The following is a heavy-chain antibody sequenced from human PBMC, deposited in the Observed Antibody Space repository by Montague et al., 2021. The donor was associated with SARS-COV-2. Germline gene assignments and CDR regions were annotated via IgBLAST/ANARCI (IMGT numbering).Heavy chain of an antibody. CDR2: ISDNGVST. Sequence: SLRLSCAASGFTFSDSAMNWVRQAPGKGLEWVSLISDNGVSTYYADSVKGRFTISRDNSNNTLYLQMNSLRAEDTSIYCCARDVDCSFWGQGTLVTVSS. CDR3: ARDVDCSF. J-gene: IGHJ4*02. CDR1: GFTFSDSA. V-gene: IGHV3-23*01. D-gene: IGHD2-15*01.